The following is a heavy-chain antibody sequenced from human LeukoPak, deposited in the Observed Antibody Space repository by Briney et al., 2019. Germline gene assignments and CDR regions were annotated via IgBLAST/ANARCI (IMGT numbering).Heavy chain of an antibody. J-gene: IGHJ6*02. CDR1: GGSISSYY. V-gene: IGHV4-59*01. CDR2: IYYSGST. CDR3: ARDGYYFYGVDV. Sequence: KPSETLSLTCTVSGGSISSYYWSWIRQPPGKGLEWIGYIYYSGSTNYNPSLKSRVTISVDTSKNQFSLKLSSVTAADTAVYYCARDGYYFYGVDVWGQGTTVTVSS.